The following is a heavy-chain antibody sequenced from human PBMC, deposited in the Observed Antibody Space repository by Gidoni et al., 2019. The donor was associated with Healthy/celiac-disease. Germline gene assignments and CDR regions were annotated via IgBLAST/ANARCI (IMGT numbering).Heavy chain of an antibody. V-gene: IGHV4-31*03. D-gene: IGHD2-15*01. J-gene: IGHJ4*02. CDR3: ARVRPGACRGGSCRIIDY. CDR1: GGSISRGGYY. CDR2: IYYSGST. Sequence: QVQLQESGPGLVTPSQTLSLTCTVSGGSISRGGYYWSWIRQHPGKGLEWIGYIYYSGSTYYNPSLKSRVTISVDTSKNQFSLKLSSVTAADTAVYDCARVRPGACRGGSCRIIDYWGQGTLVTVSS.